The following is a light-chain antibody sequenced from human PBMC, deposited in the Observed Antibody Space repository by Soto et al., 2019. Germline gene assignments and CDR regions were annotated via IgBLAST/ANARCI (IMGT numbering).Light chain of an antibody. CDR3: GAWDTSLGVYV. CDR2: DTD. CDR1: SSNIAANS. J-gene: IGLJ1*01. V-gene: IGLV1-51*01. Sequence: QSVLTQPPSVSAAPGQEVTISCSGSSSNIAANSVSWYQHLPGTAPKLLIYDTDRRPSGIPARFSGSKSGTSATLGITGLQTGDEADYYCGAWDTSLGVYVFGSGTKV.